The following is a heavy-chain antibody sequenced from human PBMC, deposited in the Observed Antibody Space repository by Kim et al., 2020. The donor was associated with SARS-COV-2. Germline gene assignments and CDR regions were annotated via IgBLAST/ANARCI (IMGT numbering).Heavy chain of an antibody. J-gene: IGHJ6*02. D-gene: IGHD3-22*01. CDR1: GFTFGDYA. Sequence: GGSLRLSCTASGFTFGDYAMSWVRQAPGKGLEWVGFIRSKAYGGTTEYAASVKGRFTISRDDSKSIAYLQMNSLKTEDTAVYYCTRDRSTPYHYYDSKGYYYYGIDVWGQGTTVTVSS. CDR2: IRSKAYGGTT. V-gene: IGHV3-49*04. CDR3: TRDRSTPYHYYDSKGYYYYGIDV.